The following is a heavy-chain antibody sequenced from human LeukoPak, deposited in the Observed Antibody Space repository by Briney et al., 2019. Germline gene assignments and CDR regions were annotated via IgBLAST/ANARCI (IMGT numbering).Heavy chain of an antibody. CDR2: ISGSGGST. CDR1: GFTFSSYA. CDR3: AKGNWRYFDY. V-gene: IGHV3-23*01. J-gene: IGHJ4*02. D-gene: IGHD1-1*01. Sequence: GGSLRLSCAASGFTFSSYAMSRVRQAPGKGLEWVSAISGSGGSTYYADSVKGRFTISRDNSKNTLYLQMNSLGADDTAVYYCAKGNWRYFDYWGQGTLVTVSS.